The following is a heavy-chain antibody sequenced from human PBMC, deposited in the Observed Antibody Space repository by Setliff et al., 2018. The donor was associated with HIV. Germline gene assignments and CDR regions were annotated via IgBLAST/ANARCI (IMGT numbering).Heavy chain of an antibody. J-gene: IGHJ4*02. CDR2: TIPIFPSP. D-gene: IGHD3-16*01. CDR1: GDSFRRHA. V-gene: IGHV1-69*13. CDR3: ARSRGTWGTSFGY. Sequence: SVKVSCKTSGDSFRRHAISWVRQAPGQGLEWMGGTIPIFPSPKYAEKFQGRVTITADESTSTAYMELSSLRFEDTAVYYCARSRGTWGTSFGYWGLGTLVTVSS.